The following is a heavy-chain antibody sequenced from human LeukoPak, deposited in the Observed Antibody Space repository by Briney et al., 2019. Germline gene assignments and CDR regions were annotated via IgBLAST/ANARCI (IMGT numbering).Heavy chain of an antibody. V-gene: IGHV4-34*01. CDR2: INHSGST. Sequence: SETLSLTCAVYGGSFSGYYWSWIRQPPGKGLEWIGEINHSGSTNYNPSLKRRVTISVDTSKTQFSLTLSSVNAADTAVYYCARGLYYDFWSGYYSGFDPWGQGTLVTVSS. CDR1: GGSFSGYY. J-gene: IGHJ5*02. CDR3: ARGLYYDFWSGYYSGFDP. D-gene: IGHD3-3*01.